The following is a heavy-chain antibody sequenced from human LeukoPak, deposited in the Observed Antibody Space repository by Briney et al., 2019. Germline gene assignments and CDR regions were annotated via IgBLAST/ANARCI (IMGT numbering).Heavy chain of an antibody. J-gene: IGHJ5*01. Sequence: ASVKVSCKASGGTFSSYAISWVRQATGQGLEWMGWMNPNSGNTGYAQKFQGRVTMTRNTSISTAYMELSSLRSEDTAVYYCARGPRGGLQWFNWWGQGTLVTVSS. CDR1: GGTFSSYA. CDR3: ARGPRGGLQWFNW. V-gene: IGHV1-8*02. D-gene: IGHD5-24*01. CDR2: MNPNSGNT.